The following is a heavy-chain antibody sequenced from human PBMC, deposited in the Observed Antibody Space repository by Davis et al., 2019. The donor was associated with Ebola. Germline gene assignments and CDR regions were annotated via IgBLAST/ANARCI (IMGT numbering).Heavy chain of an antibody. D-gene: IGHD3-22*01. CDR2: IYTSGST. CDR3: ARDRHETSGYGF. Sequence: SETLSLTCTVSGDSISSGSYYWSWIRQPAGKGLEWIGHIYTSGSTNYNPSLKSRVTISVDTSKNQFSIKRTSVTAADTAVYYCARDRHETSGYGFWGQGTLVTVSS. V-gene: IGHV4-61*09. J-gene: IGHJ4*02. CDR1: GDSISSGSYY.